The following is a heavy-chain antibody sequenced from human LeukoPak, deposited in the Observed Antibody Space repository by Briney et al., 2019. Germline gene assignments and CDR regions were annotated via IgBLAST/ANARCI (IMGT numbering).Heavy chain of an antibody. V-gene: IGHV1-69*13. CDR2: IIPIFGTA. Sequence: RASVKVSRKASGGTFSSYAISWVRQAPGQGLEWMGGIIPIFGTANYAQKFQGRVTITADESTSTAYMELSSLRSEDTAVYYCARIGEYCSSTSCYPHYYYYGMDVWGQGTTVTVSS. J-gene: IGHJ6*02. CDR1: GGTFSSYA. CDR3: ARIGEYCSSTSCYPHYYYYGMDV. D-gene: IGHD2-2*01.